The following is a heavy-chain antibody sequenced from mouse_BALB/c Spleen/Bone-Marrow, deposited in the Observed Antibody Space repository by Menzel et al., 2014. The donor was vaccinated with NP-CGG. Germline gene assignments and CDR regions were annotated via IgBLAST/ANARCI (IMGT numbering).Heavy chain of an antibody. J-gene: IGHJ1*01. Sequence: VHVKQSGAELVKPGASVKLSCTASGFNIKDTYMHWVEQRPKQGLEWIGRIDPANGNTKYDPKFQGRATITADTSSNTAYLQLSSLTSEDTAVYYCATMITDWYFDVWGAGTTVTVSS. CDR1: GFNIKDTY. CDR2: IDPANGNT. CDR3: ATMITDWYFDV. D-gene: IGHD2-4*01. V-gene: IGHV14-3*02.